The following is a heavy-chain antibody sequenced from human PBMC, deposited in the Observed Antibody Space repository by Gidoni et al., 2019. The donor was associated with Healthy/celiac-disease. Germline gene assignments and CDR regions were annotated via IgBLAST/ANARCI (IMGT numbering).Heavy chain of an antibody. V-gene: IGHV4-59*01. J-gene: IGHJ4*02. Sequence: QVQLQESGPGLVKPSETLSLTCTVSGGSISSYYWSWIRQPPGKGLEWIGYIYYSGSTNYNPSLKSRVTISVDTSKNQFSLKLSSVTAADTAVYYCARGGAEFDFWSGSYYFDYWGQGTLVTVSS. CDR3: ARGGAEFDFWSGSYYFDY. D-gene: IGHD3-3*01. CDR2: IYYSGST. CDR1: GGSISSYY.